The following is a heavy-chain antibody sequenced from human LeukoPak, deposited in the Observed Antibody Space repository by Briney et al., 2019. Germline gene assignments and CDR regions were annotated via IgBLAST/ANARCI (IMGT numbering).Heavy chain of an antibody. CDR1: GGIFSSYA. CDR2: IIPIFGTA. V-gene: IGHV1-69*05. Sequence: SVKVSCKASGGIFSSYAISWVRQAPGQGLEWMGRIIPIFGTANYAQKFQGRVTITTDESTSTAYMELSSLRSEDTAVYYCARDLFTLNWFDPWGQGTLVTVSS. CDR3: ARDLFTLNWFDP. D-gene: IGHD2-15*01. J-gene: IGHJ5*02.